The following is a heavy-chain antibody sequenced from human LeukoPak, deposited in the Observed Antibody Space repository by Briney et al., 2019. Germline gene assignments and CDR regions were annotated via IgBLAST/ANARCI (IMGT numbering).Heavy chain of an antibody. CDR2: MNPNSGNT. CDR3: ARDPTKYQLLWSYYYYGMDV. CDR1: GYTFTSYD. D-gene: IGHD2-2*01. V-gene: IGHV1-8*01. J-gene: IGHJ6*02. Sequence: GASVNVSCKASGYTFTSYDINWVRQATGQGLEWMGWMNPNSGNTGYAQKFQGRVTMTRNTSISTAYMELSSLRSEDTAVYYCARDPTKYQLLWSYYYYGMDVWGQGTTVTVSS.